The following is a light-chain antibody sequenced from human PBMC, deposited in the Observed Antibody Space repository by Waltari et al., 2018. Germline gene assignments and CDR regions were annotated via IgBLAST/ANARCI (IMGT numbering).Light chain of an antibody. V-gene: IGLV2-14*03. J-gene: IGLJ2*01. CDR2: DVR. CDR1: SGDVGAYNY. CDR3: SSYISSSTLEL. Sequence: QSALTQPASVSGSPGQSITISCTGTSGDVGAYNYVSWYQQHPGKAPKLMIFDVRNRPSGVSNRFSGAKSGNTASLTISGLQAEDEADYYCSSYISSSTLELFGGGTSLTVL.